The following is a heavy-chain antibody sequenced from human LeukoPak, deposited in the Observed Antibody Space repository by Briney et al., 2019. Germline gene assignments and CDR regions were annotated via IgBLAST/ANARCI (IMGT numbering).Heavy chain of an antibody. CDR2: ISSSGSTI. CDR3: ARDDGGDFNDAFDI. Sequence: GGSLRLSCAASGFTFSSYEMNWVRQAPGKGLEWVSYISSSGSTIYYEDSVKGRFTVSRDNAHNSLFLQMNSLRAEDTAVYYCARDDGGDFNDAFDIWGQGTVVAVSS. CDR1: GFTFSSYE. V-gene: IGHV3-48*03. D-gene: IGHD2-21*02. J-gene: IGHJ3*02.